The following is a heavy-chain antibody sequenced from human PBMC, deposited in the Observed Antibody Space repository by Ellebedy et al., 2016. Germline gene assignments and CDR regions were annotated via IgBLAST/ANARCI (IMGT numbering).Heavy chain of an antibody. D-gene: IGHD6-13*01. V-gene: IGHV4-34*01. CDR2: INHSGST. CDR3: ARKGIAAAGTFLY. CDR1: GGSFSGYY. Sequence: SETLSLTCAVYGGSFSGYYWSWIRQPPGKGLEWIGEINHSGSTNYNPSLKSRVTISVDTSKNQFSLKLSSVTAADTAVYYCARKGIAAAGTFLYWGQGTLVTVSS. J-gene: IGHJ4*02.